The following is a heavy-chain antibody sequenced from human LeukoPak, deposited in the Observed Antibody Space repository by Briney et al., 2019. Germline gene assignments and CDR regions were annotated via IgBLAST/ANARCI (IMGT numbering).Heavy chain of an antibody. V-gene: IGHV3-30*01. D-gene: IGHD6-13*01. CDR1: GFTFGSYA. J-gene: IGHJ4*02. Sequence: GGSLRLSCAASGFTFGSYALPGVRQAPGKGLEWGAVISYDGSNKYYADSVKGRFTISRDNSKNTLYLQMNSLRAEDTAVYYCAREWQQLVGSVFDYWGQGTLVTVSS. CDR2: ISYDGSNK. CDR3: AREWQQLVGSVFDY.